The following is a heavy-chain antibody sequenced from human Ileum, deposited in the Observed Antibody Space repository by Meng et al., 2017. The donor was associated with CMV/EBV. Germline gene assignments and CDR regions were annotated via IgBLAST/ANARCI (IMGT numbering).Heavy chain of an antibody. J-gene: IGHJ4*02. V-gene: IGHV1-8*02. CDR2: MSPNSGKT. D-gene: IGHD7-27*01. CDR1: GYTLNDYY. CDR3: ARAPVVTGDLDF. Sequence: ASVKVSCKASGYTLNDYYMHWVRQAPGQGLEWMGWMSPNSGKTVFAQNFQGRVTMTRDTSISTAYLELSSLRSEDTAVYYCARAPVVTGDLDFWGQGTLVTVSS.